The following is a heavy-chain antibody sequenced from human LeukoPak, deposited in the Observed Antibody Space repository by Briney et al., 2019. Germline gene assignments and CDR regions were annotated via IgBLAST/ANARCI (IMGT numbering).Heavy chain of an antibody. V-gene: IGHV3-7*05. CDR3: ARVGPGSEGAFDI. D-gene: IGHD2-15*01. CDR2: IKQSGSEK. Sequence: GGSLRLSCATSVVTFNKYWMSWVRQAPGKGLEWVANIKQSGSEKYYVDSVKGRFTISRDNAKNSLYLEMNSLRAEDTAVYYCARVGPGSEGAFDIWGQGTMVTVSS. J-gene: IGHJ3*02. CDR1: VVTFNKYW.